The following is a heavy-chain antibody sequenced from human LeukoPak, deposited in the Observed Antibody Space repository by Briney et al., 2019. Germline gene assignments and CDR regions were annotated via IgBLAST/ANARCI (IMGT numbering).Heavy chain of an antibody. CDR2: ISSSGSTI. D-gene: IGHD2-2*01. J-gene: IGHJ6*02. V-gene: IGHV3-48*03. CDR3: ARDRCSSTSCYYYYGMDV. Sequence: GGSLRLSCAASGFTFSSYEMNWVRQAPGKGLEWVSYISSSGSTIYYADSVKGRLTISRDNAKNSLYLQMNSLRAEDTAVYYCARDRCSSTSCYYYYGMDVWGQGTTVTVSS. CDR1: GFTFSSYE.